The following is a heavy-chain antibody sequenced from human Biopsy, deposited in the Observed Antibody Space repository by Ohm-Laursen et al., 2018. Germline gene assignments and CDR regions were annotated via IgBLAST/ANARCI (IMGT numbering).Heavy chain of an antibody. CDR2: IVPILGHL. D-gene: IGHD3-3*01. Sequence: ASVKVSCKASGGPSSNYAFSWVRQAPGQGLEWVGRIVPILGHLNYARRSQGRVSITADKSTTYVYMELSRLTSGDTAVYYCAADADGYYTEFDYWGPGTLVTVSS. CDR3: AADADGYYTEFDY. J-gene: IGHJ4*02. V-gene: IGHV1-69*04. CDR1: GGPSSNYA.